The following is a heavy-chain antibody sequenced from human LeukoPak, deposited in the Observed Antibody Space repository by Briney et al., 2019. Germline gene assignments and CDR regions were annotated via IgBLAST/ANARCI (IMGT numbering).Heavy chain of an antibody. J-gene: IGHJ4*02. CDR1: GFTFSSYW. CDR3: AIAVDTAMVPLNY. V-gene: IGHV3-74*01. CDR2: IASDGSST. D-gene: IGHD5-18*01. Sequence: PGGSLRLSCAAPGFTFSSYWMNRVRQAPGKGLVWVSRIASDGSSTTYADSVKGRFTISRDNSKNTLYLQMNSLRAEDTAVYYCAIAVDTAMVPLNYWGQGTLVTVSS.